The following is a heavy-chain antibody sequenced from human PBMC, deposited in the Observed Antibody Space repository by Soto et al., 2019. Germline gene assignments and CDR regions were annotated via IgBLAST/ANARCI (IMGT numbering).Heavy chain of an antibody. V-gene: IGHV3-23*01. CDR1: GFTFSNYA. CDR3: ARDRQTYYYDSSGYMLDY. D-gene: IGHD3-22*01. Sequence: GGSLRLSCASSGFTFSNYAVTLVRQAPGKGLEWVSTISGSGGSTYYADSVKGRFTISRDNSKNTLYLQMNSLRAEDTAVYYCARDRQTYYYDSSGYMLDYWGQGTLVTVSS. J-gene: IGHJ4*02. CDR2: ISGSGGST.